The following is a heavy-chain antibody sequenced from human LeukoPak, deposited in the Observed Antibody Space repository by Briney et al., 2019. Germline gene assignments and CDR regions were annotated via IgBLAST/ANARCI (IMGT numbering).Heavy chain of an antibody. CDR3: ARGPILAYCGGDCENWFDP. CDR1: GFTFSSYW. J-gene: IGHJ5*02. CDR2: INSDGSST. Sequence: PGGSLRLSCAASGFTFSSYWMHWVRQAPGKGLVWVSRINSDGSSTSYADSVKGRFTISRDNAKNTLYLQMNSLRAEDTAVYYCARGPILAYCGGDCENWFDPWGQGTLVTVSS. V-gene: IGHV3-74*01. D-gene: IGHD2-21*02.